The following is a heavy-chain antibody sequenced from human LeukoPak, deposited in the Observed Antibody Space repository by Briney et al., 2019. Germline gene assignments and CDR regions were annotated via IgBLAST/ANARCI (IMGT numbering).Heavy chain of an antibody. D-gene: IGHD4/OR15-4a*01. CDR3: ARWRANSAFDY. V-gene: IGHV3-66*01. CDR1: GFTVSSNY. Sequence: GGSLRLSCAASGFTVSSNYMSWVRQAPGKGLEWVSVIYSGGRTYYADSVKGRFTISRDNSKNTLYLQMNSLRAEDTAVYYCARWRANSAFDYWGQGTLVTVSS. CDR2: IYSGGRT. J-gene: IGHJ4*02.